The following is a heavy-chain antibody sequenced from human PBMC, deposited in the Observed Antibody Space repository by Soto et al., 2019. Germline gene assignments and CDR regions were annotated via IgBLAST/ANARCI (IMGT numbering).Heavy chain of an antibody. CDR2: INPPDGST. CDR3: ARYYDSSGPAFDY. D-gene: IGHD3-22*01. CDR1: GYTFSDYY. Sequence: QVQLVQSGAEVKTPGASVKVSCKASGYTFSDYYIHWVRQAPGHGLDWMGIINPPDGSTTYAQKFQGRVSMTSDTSTSTVYMELSSLRSEDTAIYYCARYYDSSGPAFDYWGQGTLVTVSS. J-gene: IGHJ4*02. V-gene: IGHV1-46*01.